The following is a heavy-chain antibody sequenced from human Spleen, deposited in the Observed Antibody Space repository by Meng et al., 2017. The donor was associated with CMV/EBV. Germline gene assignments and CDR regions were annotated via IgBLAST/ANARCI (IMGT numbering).Heavy chain of an antibody. V-gene: IGHV3-23*01. CDR3: VRGEICSATSCPYYYGMDV. Sequence: GESLKISCAASGFTFSSYAMSWVRQAPGKGLEWVSAISGSGGSTYYADSVKGRFTVSRDNAKNTLYLQMNSLSADDTAVYYCVRGEICSATSCPYYYGMDVWGQGTTVTVSS. CDR1: GFTFSSYA. CDR2: ISGSGGST. D-gene: IGHD2-2*01. J-gene: IGHJ6*02.